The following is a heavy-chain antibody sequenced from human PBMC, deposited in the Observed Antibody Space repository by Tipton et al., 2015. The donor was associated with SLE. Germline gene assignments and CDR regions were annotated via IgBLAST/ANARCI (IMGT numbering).Heavy chain of an antibody. Sequence: GSLRLSCAASGFTFSNYGMSWVRQAPGKGLEWVSTIIGSGGVTFYADSLKGRFTISRDNSKNTLYLQMDSLRAEDTAVYFCAKSVVGLQLLEYWGQGTLVTVSS. CDR3: AKSVVGLQLLEY. CDR2: IIGSGGVT. V-gene: IGHV3-23*01. D-gene: IGHD5-18*01. J-gene: IGHJ4*02. CDR1: GFTFSNYG.